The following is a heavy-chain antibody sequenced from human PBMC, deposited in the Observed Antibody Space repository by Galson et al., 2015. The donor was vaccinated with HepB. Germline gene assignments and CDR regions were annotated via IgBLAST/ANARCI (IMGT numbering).Heavy chain of an antibody. D-gene: IGHD2-15*01. Sequence: SLRLSCAASGFTFSNYSMKWVRQAPGKGLEWVSYISSSSSNMYYAGSVKGRFTISRDNARNSLFLQMNSLRAEDTAVYYCARARVVQVHPYGMDVWGQGTTVTVSS. CDR1: GFTFSNYS. V-gene: IGHV3-48*01. CDR3: ARARVVQVHPYGMDV. J-gene: IGHJ6*02. CDR2: ISSSSSNM.